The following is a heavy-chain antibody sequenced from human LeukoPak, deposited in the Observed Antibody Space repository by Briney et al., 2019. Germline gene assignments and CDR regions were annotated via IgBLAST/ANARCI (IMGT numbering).Heavy chain of an antibody. Sequence: GASVKVSCKASGGTFSSYAISWVRQAPGQGLEWMGGIIPIFGTANYAQKFQGRVTITADESTSTAYMELSSLRSGDTAVYYCARRDDEAFDIWGQGTMVTVSS. CDR2: IIPIFGTA. J-gene: IGHJ3*02. CDR3: ARRDDEAFDI. V-gene: IGHV1-69*13. D-gene: IGHD1-1*01. CDR1: GGTFSSYA.